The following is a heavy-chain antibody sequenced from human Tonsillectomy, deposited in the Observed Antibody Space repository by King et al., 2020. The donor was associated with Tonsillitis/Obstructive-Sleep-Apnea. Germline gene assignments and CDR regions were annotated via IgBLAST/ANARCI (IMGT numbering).Heavy chain of an antibody. CDR1: GYTFTSYA. J-gene: IGHJ3*02. V-gene: IGHV7-4-1*02. D-gene: IGHD2-2*01. CDR2: INTNTGNP. Sequence: VQLVESGSELKKPGASVKVSCKASGYTFTSYAMNWVRQAPGHGLEWMGWINTNTGNPTYAQGFTGRFVFSLDTSVSTAYLQISSLKAEDTAVYYCARDGGYCSSTSCYAMESDAFDIWGQGTMVTVSS. CDR3: ARDGGYCSSTSCYAMESDAFDI.